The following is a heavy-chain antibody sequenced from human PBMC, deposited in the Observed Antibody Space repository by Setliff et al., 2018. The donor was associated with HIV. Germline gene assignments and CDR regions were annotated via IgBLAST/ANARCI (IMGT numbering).Heavy chain of an antibody. J-gene: IGHJ4*02. CDR3: ARRRSFIGGAVAGHFDY. D-gene: IGHD6-19*01. CDR1: AGSLSGYY. Sequence: SETLSLTCDVYAGSLSGYYWSWIRQSPGKGLQWIGEINDSGNTNYNPSLKSRVTISVDTSKNHFSLSLKPVTAADTAVFYCARRRSFIGGAVAGHFDYWGQGTPVTVSS. CDR2: INDSGNT. V-gene: IGHV4-34*01.